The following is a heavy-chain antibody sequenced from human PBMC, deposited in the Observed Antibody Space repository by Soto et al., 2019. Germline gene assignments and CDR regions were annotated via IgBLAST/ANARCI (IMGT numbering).Heavy chain of an antibody. CDR1: VGSISTSTYS. J-gene: IGHJ5*02. CDR2: IYYSGST. D-gene: IGHD3-10*01. V-gene: IGHV4-39*01. CDR3: ARHQRPFLWFGEPQRKNWFDP. Sequence: SETLSLSCTFSVGSISTSTYSWGWIRQPPGKGSARIGSIYYSGSTYYNPSLKSRVTISVDTSKNQFSLKLSSVTAADTAVYYCARHQRPFLWFGEPQRKNWFDPWGQGTMVTVSS.